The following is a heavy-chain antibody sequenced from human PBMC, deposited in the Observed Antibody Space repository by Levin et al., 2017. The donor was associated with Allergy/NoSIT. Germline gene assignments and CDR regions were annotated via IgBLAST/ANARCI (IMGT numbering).Heavy chain of an antibody. Sequence: GESLKISCAASGLSFSGYGMVWVRQAPGKGLECVAAISFDGRDDYYADSVKGRFTVSRDNSKNTLFLQMNTLRVEDTAVYYCAKADVPIVMVAATSLDHWGQGTLVTVSS. CDR3: AKADVPIVMVAATSLDH. J-gene: IGHJ5*02. CDR2: ISFDGRDD. D-gene: IGHD2-15*01. CDR1: GLSFSGYG. V-gene: IGHV3-30*18.